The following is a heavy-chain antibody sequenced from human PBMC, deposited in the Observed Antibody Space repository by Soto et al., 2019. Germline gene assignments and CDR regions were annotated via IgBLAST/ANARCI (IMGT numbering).Heavy chain of an antibody. CDR3: AKDFRSGSYSVFGY. V-gene: IGHV3-23*01. D-gene: IGHD1-26*01. J-gene: IGHJ4*02. CDR1: GFTFSIYA. Sequence: GGSLRLSCAASGFTFSIYAMSWFRQAPGKGLEWVSAISGSGGSTYYADSVKGRFTISRDNSKNTLYLQMNSLRAEDTAVYYCAKDFRSGSYSVFGYWGQGTLVTVSS. CDR2: ISGSGGST.